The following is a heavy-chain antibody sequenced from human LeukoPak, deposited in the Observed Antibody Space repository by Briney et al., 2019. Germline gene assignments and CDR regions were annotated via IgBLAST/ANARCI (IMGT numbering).Heavy chain of an antibody. V-gene: IGHV3-23*01. CDR3: AKDEGSSTSCYGCYYYYYGMDV. D-gene: IGHD2-2*01. Sequence: GGSLRLSCAASGFTFSSYAMSWVRQAPGKGLDWVSTISGSGGSTYYADSVKGRFTISRDNSKNTLYLQMNSLRAEDTAVYYCAKDEGSSTSCYGCYYYYYGMDVWGQGTTVTVSS. J-gene: IGHJ6*02. CDR2: ISGSGGST. CDR1: GFTFSSYA.